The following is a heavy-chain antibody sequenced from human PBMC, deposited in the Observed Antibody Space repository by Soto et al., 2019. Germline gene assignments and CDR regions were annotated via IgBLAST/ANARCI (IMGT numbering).Heavy chain of an antibody. V-gene: IGHV4-30-4*01. CDR2: IYDRGST. D-gene: IGHD7-27*01. J-gene: IGHJ4*02. Sequence: QVQLQESGPGLVKPSQTLSLTCTVSGGSISSGDYYWSWIRQSPGKGLEWIGHIYDRGSTYSNPSLNRRLLLLXXTSKNQFSLNLNSVTAADTAVYYCARGLSGDKVDYWGRGTLVTVSS. CDR3: ARGLSGDKVDY. CDR1: GGSISSGDYY.